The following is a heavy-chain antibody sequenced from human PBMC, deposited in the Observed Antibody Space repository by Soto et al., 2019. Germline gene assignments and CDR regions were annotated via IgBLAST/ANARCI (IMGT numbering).Heavy chain of an antibody. CDR1: GDSISTYY. D-gene: IGHD3-22*01. CDR3: ARYYYDSSGYYYGWFDP. CDR2: IYYTGNT. V-gene: IGHV4-59*01. J-gene: IGHJ5*02. Sequence: SETLSLTCTVSGDSISTYYWSWIRQPPGKGLEWIAYIYYTGNTYYNPSLKSRVTISMDTSKNQFSLKLSSVTAADTAVYYCARYYYDSSGYYYGWFDPWGQGTLVTVS.